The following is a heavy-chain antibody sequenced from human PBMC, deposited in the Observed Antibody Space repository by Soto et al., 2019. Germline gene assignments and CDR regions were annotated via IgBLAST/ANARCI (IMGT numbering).Heavy chain of an antibody. CDR3: ARHHIKYYYDSSGYYGGDNWFDP. J-gene: IGHJ5*02. Sequence: GESLKISCKGSGYSFTSYWIGWVRQMPRKGLEWMGIIYPGDSDTRYSPSFQGQVTISADKSISTAYLQWSSLKASDTAMYYCARHHIKYYYDSSGYYGGDNWFDPWGQGTLVTVSS. D-gene: IGHD3-22*01. CDR2: IYPGDSDT. CDR1: GYSFTSYW. V-gene: IGHV5-51*01.